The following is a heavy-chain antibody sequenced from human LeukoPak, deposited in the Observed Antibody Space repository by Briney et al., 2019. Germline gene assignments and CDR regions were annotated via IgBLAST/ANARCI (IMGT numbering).Heavy chain of an antibody. J-gene: IGHJ4*02. CDR3: ARVADYYDSRGRDY. D-gene: IGHD3-22*01. V-gene: IGHV1-69*04. Sequence: GASVKVSCKASGGTFSSYAISWVRRAPGQGLEWMGRIIPILGIANYAQKFQGRVTITADKSTSTAYMELSSLRSEDTAVYYCARVADYYDSRGRDYWGQGTLVTVSS. CDR1: GGTFSSYA. CDR2: IIPILGIA.